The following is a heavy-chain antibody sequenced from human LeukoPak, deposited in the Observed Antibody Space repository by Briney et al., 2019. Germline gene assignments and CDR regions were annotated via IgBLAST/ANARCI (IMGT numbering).Heavy chain of an antibody. J-gene: IGHJ6*03. Sequence: GGSLRLSCATSGFTFSAYTMSWIRQAPGKGLEWLSYITNSDNTIYNADSVKGRFTISRDNAKNSLYLQMNSLRAEDTAVYYCARADCGGGCTYYYYYYMDVWGKGTTVTVPS. V-gene: IGHV3-11*04. CDR1: GFTFSAYT. CDR2: ITNSDNTI. D-gene: IGHD2-21*02. CDR3: ARADCGGGCTYYYYYYMDV.